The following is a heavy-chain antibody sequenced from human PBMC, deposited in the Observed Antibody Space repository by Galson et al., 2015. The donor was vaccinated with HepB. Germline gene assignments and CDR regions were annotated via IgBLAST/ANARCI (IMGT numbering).Heavy chain of an antibody. CDR1: GGSLSSPAYY. V-gene: IGHV4-61*08. CDR2: IYYSEST. Sequence: ETLSLTCTVSGGSLSSPAYYWSWIRQPPGKGLECIGYIYYSESTYYNPSLKSRVTISVDTSKNQFSLKLSSVTAADTAVYYCARIVVAGHLDYWGQGTLVAVSS. J-gene: IGHJ4*02. CDR3: ARIVVAGHLDY. D-gene: IGHD6-19*01.